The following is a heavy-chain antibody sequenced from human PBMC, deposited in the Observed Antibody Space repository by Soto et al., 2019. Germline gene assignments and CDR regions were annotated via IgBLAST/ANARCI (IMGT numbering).Heavy chain of an antibody. CDR3: AKAVSSRRWFET. V-gene: IGHV4-4*07. J-gene: IGHJ5*02. Sequence: QVQLQESGPGLVKPSETLSLTCAVSGASIRSYHWSWIRQPAGKGLEWIGRMQHTGNTNYNPSLKSRVTMSVDTSKNQISLKMTSVTAADTAVYFCAKAVSSRRWFETWGQGILVIVSS. D-gene: IGHD3-16*01. CDR2: MQHTGNT. CDR1: GASIRSYH.